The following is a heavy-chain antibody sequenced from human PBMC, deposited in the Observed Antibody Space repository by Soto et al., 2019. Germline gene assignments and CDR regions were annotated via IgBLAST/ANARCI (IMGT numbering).Heavy chain of an antibody. CDR2: IIPISGTA. Sequence: QVQLVQSGAEVKKPGSSVKVSCKASGGTFSSYAISWVRQAPGQGLEWMGGIIPISGTANYAQKFQGRVTITADESTSTAYMELSSLRSEGTAVYYCARSQGSSASLEIYYYYYYGMAVWGQGTTVTVSS. V-gene: IGHV1-69*01. CDR3: ARSQGSSASLEIYYYYYYGMAV. J-gene: IGHJ6*02. D-gene: IGHD2-2*01. CDR1: GGTFSSYA.